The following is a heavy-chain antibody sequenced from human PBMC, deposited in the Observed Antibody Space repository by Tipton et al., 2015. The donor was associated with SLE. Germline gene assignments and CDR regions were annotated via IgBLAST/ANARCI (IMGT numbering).Heavy chain of an antibody. D-gene: IGHD3-22*01. CDR3: ARHVAWDSSSWYFDL. Sequence: TLSLTCAVYGGSFSGYYWSWIRQPPGKGLEWIGSIYYSGSTYYNPSLKSRVTISVDTSKNQFSLKLSSVTAADTAAYYCARHVAWDSSSWYFDLWGRGTLVTVSS. V-gene: IGHV4-34*01. J-gene: IGHJ2*01. CDR2: IYYSGST. CDR1: GGSFSGYY.